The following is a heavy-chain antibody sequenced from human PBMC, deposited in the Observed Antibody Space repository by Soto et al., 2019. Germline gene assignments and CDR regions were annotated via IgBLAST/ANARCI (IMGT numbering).Heavy chain of an antibody. CDR2: ISSTSTYT. J-gene: IGHJ4*02. CDR3: ARDLAVAGNY. V-gene: IGHV3-21*01. D-gene: IGHD6-19*01. Sequence: GGSLRLSCAACGFTLRSYAMTWVRKTQERGLEWVSSISSTSTYTHYADSVNGRFTISRDNANNSLFLQMNSLIAEDTAIDYCARDLAVAGNYWGQGALVTVSS. CDR1: GFTLRSYA.